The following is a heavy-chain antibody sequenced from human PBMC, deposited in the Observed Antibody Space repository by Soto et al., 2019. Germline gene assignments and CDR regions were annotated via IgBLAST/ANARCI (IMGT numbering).Heavy chain of an antibody. J-gene: IGHJ4*02. CDR3: ARSRGGPLDY. Sequence: EVQLVECGGGLVQPGGSLRLSCAASGFTFSNYSMNWVRQAPGKGLEWVSYIRSSNSIIYYADSVKGRFSISRDNAKNSLYLQMNILRDEDTAVYYCARSRGGPLDYWGQGTLVTVSS. CDR1: GFTFSNYS. CDR2: IRSSNSII. V-gene: IGHV3-48*02. D-gene: IGHD6-25*01.